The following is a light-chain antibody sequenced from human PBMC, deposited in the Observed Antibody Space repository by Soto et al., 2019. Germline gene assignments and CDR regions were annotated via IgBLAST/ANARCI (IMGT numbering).Light chain of an antibody. Sequence: ERVMTQSQATLSVSPEERATLSCRASQGINNNLAWYQQKPGQAPRLLIYGASTRATDIPARFSGSGSGTEFTLTISSLQSEDFAVYYCQQYKTWPSFGQGTKVDIK. J-gene: IGKJ1*01. V-gene: IGKV3-15*01. CDR1: QGINNN. CDR2: GAS. CDR3: QQYKTWPS.